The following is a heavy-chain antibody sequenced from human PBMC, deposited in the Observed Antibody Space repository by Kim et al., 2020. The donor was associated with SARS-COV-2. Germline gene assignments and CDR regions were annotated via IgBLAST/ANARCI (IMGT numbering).Heavy chain of an antibody. CDR3: AREGYYDSSGYYNPDAFDI. V-gene: IGHV4-59*01. CDR1: GASISSYY. Sequence: SETLSLTCTVSGASISSYYWSWIRQPPGKGLEWIGYMYYSGSTSYNPSLKSRVTISIDTSKNQFSLKLSSVTAADTAVYYCAREGYYDSSGYYNPDAFDIWGQGTMVTVSS. J-gene: IGHJ3*02. D-gene: IGHD3-22*01. CDR2: MYYSGST.